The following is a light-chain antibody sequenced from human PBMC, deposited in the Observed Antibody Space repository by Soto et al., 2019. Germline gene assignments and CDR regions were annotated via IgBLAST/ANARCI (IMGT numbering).Light chain of an antibody. J-gene: IGKJ4*01. CDR2: DAS. CDR1: QDISNY. CDR3: QQYDNLPLT. Sequence: DIQMTQSPSSLSASVGDRVTITCQARQDISNYLNWYQQKTGKAPKLLIYDASTLETGVPSRFSGSGSGTDFTFTISSLQPEDIATYYCQQYDNLPLTFGGGTKVEIK. V-gene: IGKV1-33*01.